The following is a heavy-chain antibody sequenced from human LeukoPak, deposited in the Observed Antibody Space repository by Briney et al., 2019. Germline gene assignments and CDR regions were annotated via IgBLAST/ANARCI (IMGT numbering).Heavy chain of an antibody. CDR1: GYTFTSYD. CDR3: ARGPPLLWFGELLYDVYYYYYMDV. Sequence: GASVKVSCKASGYTFTSYDINWVRQATGQGPEWMGWMNPNSGNTGYAQKFQGRVTMTRNTSISTAYMELSSLRSEDTAVYYCARGPPLLWFGELLYDVYYYYYMDVWGKGTTVTVSS. D-gene: IGHD3-10*01. CDR2: MNPNSGNT. V-gene: IGHV1-8*01. J-gene: IGHJ6*03.